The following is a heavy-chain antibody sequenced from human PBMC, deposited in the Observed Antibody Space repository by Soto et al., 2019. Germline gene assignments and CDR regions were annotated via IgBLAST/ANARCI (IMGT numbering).Heavy chain of an antibody. CDR3: ASSDYYDSSGYVHFDY. CDR2: IIPIFGTA. Sequence: SVKVSCKASGGTFSSYAISWVRQAPGQGLEWMGGIIPIFGTANYAQKFQGRVTITADESTSTAYMELSSLRSEDTAVYYCASSDYYDSSGYVHFDYWGQGTLVTVS. J-gene: IGHJ4*02. CDR1: GGTFSSYA. D-gene: IGHD3-22*01. V-gene: IGHV1-69*13.